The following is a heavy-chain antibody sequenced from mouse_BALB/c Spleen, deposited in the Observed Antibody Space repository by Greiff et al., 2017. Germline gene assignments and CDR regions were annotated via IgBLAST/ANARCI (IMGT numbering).Heavy chain of an antibody. CDR1: GFTFSSYG. CDR3: ARELFY. J-gene: IGHJ2*01. CDR2: INSNGGST. V-gene: IGHV5-6-3*01. Sequence: EVKLVESGGGLVQPGGSLKLSCAASGFTFSSYGMSWVRQTPDKRLELVATINSNGGSTYYPDSVKGRFTISRDNAKNTLYLQMSSLKSEDTAMYYCARELFYWGQGTTLTVSS.